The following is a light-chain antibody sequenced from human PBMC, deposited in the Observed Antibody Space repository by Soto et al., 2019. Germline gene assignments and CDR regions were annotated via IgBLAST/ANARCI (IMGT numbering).Light chain of an antibody. CDR1: SSDVGGHSY. Sequence: QSALTQPRSVSGSPGQSVAISCTGTSSDVGGHSYVSWYQHHPGKAPKLMIYDFTKRPSGVHDRLSGSKSGNTASLTISGLQAEDEGDYYCCSYAGSYVVFGGGTKLTVL. CDR2: DFT. V-gene: IGLV2-11*01. J-gene: IGLJ2*01. CDR3: CSYAGSYVV.